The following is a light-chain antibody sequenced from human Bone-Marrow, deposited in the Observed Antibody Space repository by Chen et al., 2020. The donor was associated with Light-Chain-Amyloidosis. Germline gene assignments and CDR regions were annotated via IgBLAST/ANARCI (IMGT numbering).Light chain of an antibody. Sequence: QSVLTQPPSACGTPGQRVTISCSGSSSNIGSNYVYWYQQLPGTAPKLLIYRNNQRPSGVPDRFSGSKSGTSASLAISGLRSEDEADYYCAAWDDSLGTVFGGGTKLTVL. J-gene: IGLJ2*01. CDR3: AAWDDSLGTV. CDR2: RNN. CDR1: SSNIGSNY. V-gene: IGLV1-47*01.